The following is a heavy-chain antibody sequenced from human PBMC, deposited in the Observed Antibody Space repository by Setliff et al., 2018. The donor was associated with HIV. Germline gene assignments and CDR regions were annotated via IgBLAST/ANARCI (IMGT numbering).Heavy chain of an antibody. J-gene: IGHJ4*02. CDR2: ITASGGST. V-gene: IGHV3-23*01. D-gene: IGHD3-10*01. CDR1: GFTFSSYA. Sequence: GGSLRLSCAASGFTFSSYAMSWVRQAPGKGLEWVSAITASGGSTYYADSVKGRFTISRDNSKNTLYLQMNSLRAEDTAVYYCAKDRLGSGSYYNGWGQGTLVTVSS. CDR3: AKDRLGSGSYYNG.